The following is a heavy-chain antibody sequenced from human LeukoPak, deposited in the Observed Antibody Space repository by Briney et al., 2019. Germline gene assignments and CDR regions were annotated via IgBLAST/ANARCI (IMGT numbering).Heavy chain of an antibody. J-gene: IGHJ5*02. CDR3: AKDLSRAVAADWFDP. Sequence: GGFLRLSCAASGFTFSSYDMSWVRQAPGKGLEWVSSISGVSTYYTDSVKGRFTISRDNSKNTLYLQMNSLRIDDTAVYYCAKDLSRAVAADWFDPRGRGTLVTVSS. CDR1: GFTFSSYD. V-gene: IGHV3-23*01. CDR2: ISGVST. D-gene: IGHD6-19*01.